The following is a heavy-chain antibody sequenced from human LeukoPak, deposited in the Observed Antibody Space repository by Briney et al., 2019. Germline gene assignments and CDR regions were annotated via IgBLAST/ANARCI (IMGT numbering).Heavy chain of an antibody. CDR1: GFTFSSYA. V-gene: IGHV3-30*04. D-gene: IGHD1-14*01. CDR3: AKDNRGAKASYFDY. Sequence: GRSLRLSCAASGFTFSSYAMHWVRQAPGKGLEWVAVISYDGSNKYYADSVKGRFTISRDSSKNTLYLQMNSLRAEDTAVYYCAKDNRGAKASYFDYWGQGTLVTVSS. CDR2: ISYDGSNK. J-gene: IGHJ4*02.